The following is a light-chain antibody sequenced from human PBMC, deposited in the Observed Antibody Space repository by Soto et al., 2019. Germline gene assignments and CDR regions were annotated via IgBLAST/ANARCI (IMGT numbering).Light chain of an antibody. J-gene: IGKJ1*01. CDR2: GAS. Sequence: EIVMTQSPATLSVSPGERATLSCRASQSVSGNLAWYQQKPGQAPRLLIYGASNRATGIPARFSGSGSGTEFTLTISSLQSEDFAVYYCQQYNNLPRTFGQGTKVEIK. CDR1: QSVSGN. V-gene: IGKV3-15*01. CDR3: QQYNNLPRT.